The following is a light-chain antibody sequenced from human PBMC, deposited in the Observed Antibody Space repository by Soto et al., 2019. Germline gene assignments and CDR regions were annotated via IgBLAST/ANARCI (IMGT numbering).Light chain of an antibody. CDR1: QSISSY. V-gene: IGKV3D-20*01. CDR3: QQYGGSLT. Sequence: EIVLTQSPATLSLSPGEIATLSCGASQSISSYLAWYQQKPGLAPRLLIYDASSRATGIPDRFSGSGSGTDFTLTISRLEPEDCAGYYCQQYGGSLTFGRGTQVDIK. J-gene: IGKJ3*01. CDR2: DAS.